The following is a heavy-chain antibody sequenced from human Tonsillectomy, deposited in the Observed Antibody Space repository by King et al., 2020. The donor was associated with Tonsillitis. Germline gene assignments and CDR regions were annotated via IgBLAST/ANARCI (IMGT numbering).Heavy chain of an antibody. D-gene: IGHD6-19*01. CDR3: ARGSSGWEYWYFDL. Sequence: QVQLVESGGGVVQPGRSLRLSCAASGFSFSSYAMHWVRQAPGKGLEWVAVISYDGSNKYYADSVKGRFTISRDNSKNTLYLQMNSLRAEDTAVYYCARGSSGWEYWYFDLWGRGTLVTVSS. CDR2: ISYDGSNK. J-gene: IGHJ2*01. V-gene: IGHV3-30-3*01. CDR1: GFSFSSYA.